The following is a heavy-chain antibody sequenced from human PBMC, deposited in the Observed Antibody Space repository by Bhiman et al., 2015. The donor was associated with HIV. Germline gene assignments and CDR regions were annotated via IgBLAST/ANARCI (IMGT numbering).Heavy chain of an antibody. V-gene: IGHV3-21*03. J-gene: IGHJ4*02. CDR3: ARDRRLPFDY. CDR2: ISSSSSYI. D-gene: IGHD6-25*01. Sequence: EVQLVESGGGLVTPGGSLRLSCAASGFTFSSYSMNWVRQAPGKGLEWVSSISSSSSYIYYADSVKGRFTISRDNARNSLSLQMNSLRAEDSAVYYCARDRRLPFDYWGQGTLVTVSS. CDR1: GFTFSSYS.